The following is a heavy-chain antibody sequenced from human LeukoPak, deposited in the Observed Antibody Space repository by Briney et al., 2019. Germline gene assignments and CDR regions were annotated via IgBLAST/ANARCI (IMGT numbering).Heavy chain of an antibody. CDR1: TFTFTMYW. J-gene: IGHJ6*02. D-gene: IGHD6-13*01. CDR3: ARDRNDPWHSSSWHYGMDV. Sequence: GGSLRLSCAASTFTFTMYWMSWVRQAPGKGLELVANIKQDGSERYYVDSVKGRFTISRDNAKNSLYLQMNSLRAEDTGVYYCARDRNDPWHSSSWHYGMDVWGQGTTVTVSS. V-gene: IGHV3-7*01. CDR2: IKQDGSER.